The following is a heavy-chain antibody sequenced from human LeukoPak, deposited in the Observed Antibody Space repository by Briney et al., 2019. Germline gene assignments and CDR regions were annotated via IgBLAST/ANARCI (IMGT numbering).Heavy chain of an antibody. Sequence: GSLRLSCAASGFTFSNAWMSWVRQPAGKGLEWIGRIYASGNTNYNPSLKGRVTMTVDTSKNQFSLNLSSVTAADTAVYYCARGRGSSWYYFDSWGQGTLVTVSS. J-gene: IGHJ4*02. CDR1: GFTFSNAW. CDR3: ARGRGSSWYYFDS. CDR2: IYASGNT. V-gene: IGHV4-4*07. D-gene: IGHD6-13*01.